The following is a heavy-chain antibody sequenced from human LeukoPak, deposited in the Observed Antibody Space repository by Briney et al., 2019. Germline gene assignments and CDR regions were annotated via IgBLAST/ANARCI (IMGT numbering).Heavy chain of an antibody. CDR1: GFTFNKYN. CDR3: ARVYQGVSLFDGIDY. J-gene: IGHJ4*02. D-gene: IGHD3-10*01. CDR2: ISTSSSYI. V-gene: IGHV3-21*01. Sequence: PGGSLRLSCAASGFTFNKYNMNWVRQAPGKGLEWVSSISTSSSYINYADSVKGRFTISRDNAKKSLYLQMNSLRAEDTAVYYCARVYQGVSLFDGIDYWGQGTLVTVSS.